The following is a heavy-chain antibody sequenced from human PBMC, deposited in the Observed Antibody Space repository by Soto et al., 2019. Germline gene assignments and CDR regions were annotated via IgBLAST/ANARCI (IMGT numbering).Heavy chain of an antibody. CDR1: GFTFNYHC. CDR3: AKDLRSTAWYSISFFDY. V-gene: IGHV3-9*01. CDR2: ISWNGGSR. Sequence: GGSLRLSCAASGFTFNYHCMHWVRQAPGKGLEWVSGISWNGGSRGYADSVQGRFTISRDNAKNSLYLQMNSLKPEDTALYYCAKDLRSTAWYSISFFDYWGQGALVTVSS. D-gene: IGHD6-13*01. J-gene: IGHJ4*02.